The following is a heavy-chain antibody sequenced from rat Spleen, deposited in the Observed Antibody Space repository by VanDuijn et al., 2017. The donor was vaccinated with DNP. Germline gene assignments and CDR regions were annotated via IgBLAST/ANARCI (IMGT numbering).Heavy chain of an antibody. J-gene: IGHJ2*01. CDR1: GFTFSDYY. V-gene: IGHV5-20*01. D-gene: IGHD4-3*01. CDR3: ARNGRGTDYFDY. Sequence: EVQLVESGGGLVQPGRSLKLSCAASGFTFSDYYMAWVRQAPTKGLEWVAYISYDGGSTYYRASVKGRFTISRDYAKPTLYLQMDSLRSEDTATYYCARNGRGTDYFDYWGQGVMVTVSS. CDR2: ISYDGGST.